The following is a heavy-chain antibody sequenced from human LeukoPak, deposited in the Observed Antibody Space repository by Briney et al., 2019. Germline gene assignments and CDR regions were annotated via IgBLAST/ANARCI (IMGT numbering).Heavy chain of an antibody. Sequence: GGSLRLSCAASGFTFSNAWMSWVRQAPGKGLEWVGRIKSKTDGGTTDYAAPVKGRFTISRDDSKNTLYLQMNSLKTEDTAVYYCTTVVRITMVRGVISYYYYYMDVWGKGTTVTVSS. CDR1: GFTFSNAW. V-gene: IGHV3-15*01. CDR3: TTVVRITMVRGVISYYYYYMDV. CDR2: IKSKTDGGTT. J-gene: IGHJ6*03. D-gene: IGHD3-10*01.